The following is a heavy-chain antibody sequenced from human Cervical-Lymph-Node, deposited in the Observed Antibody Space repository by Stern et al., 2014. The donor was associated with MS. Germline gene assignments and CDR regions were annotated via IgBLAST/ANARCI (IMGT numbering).Heavy chain of an antibody. D-gene: IGHD2-2*01. V-gene: IGHV1-69*01. CDR1: GDTFRSFA. Sequence: VQLVESGSEVRKPGSSVNITCRASGDTFRSFAVNWVRQAPGQGLEWVGGIIPVFGTPTYAQKFQDRVTFISDESTNTVFVQMSSLSTDDTATYFCASAHPATRRGYKGMNVWGQGTTIAVSS. J-gene: IGHJ6*02. CDR3: ASAHPATRRGYKGMNV. CDR2: IIPVFGTP.